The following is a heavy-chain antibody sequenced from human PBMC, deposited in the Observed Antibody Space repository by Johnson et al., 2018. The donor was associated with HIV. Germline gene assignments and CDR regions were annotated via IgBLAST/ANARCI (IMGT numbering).Heavy chain of an antibody. V-gene: IGHV3-66*01. Sequence: MQLVESGGGLVQPGGSLRLSCAASGITVSSTYMSWVRQAPGKGLEWVSVIYSGGRPYYAASVKGRFIISRDNSKNTLYLQMNSGRAEDTAVNYCEREKEATMIVGVITTGGAFEIWGQGTKVTVSS. CDR1: GITVSSTY. D-gene: IGHD3-22*01. CDR2: IYSGGRP. J-gene: IGHJ3*02. CDR3: EREKEATMIVGVITTGGAFEI.